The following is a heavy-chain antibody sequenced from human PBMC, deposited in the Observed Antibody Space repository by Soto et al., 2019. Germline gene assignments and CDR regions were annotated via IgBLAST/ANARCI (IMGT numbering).Heavy chain of an antibody. CDR1: GGSLSSYY. Sequence: SETLSVTCVVSGGSLSSYYWSWIRQPPGKGLEWIGYIYYSGSTNYNPSLKSRVTISVDTSKNQFSLKLSSVTAADTAVYYCASDYRDLHAYPTRRNF. J-gene: IGHJ2*01. D-gene: IGHD1-1*01. CDR2: IYYSGST. V-gene: IGHV4-59*01. CDR3: ASDYRDLHAYPTRRNF.